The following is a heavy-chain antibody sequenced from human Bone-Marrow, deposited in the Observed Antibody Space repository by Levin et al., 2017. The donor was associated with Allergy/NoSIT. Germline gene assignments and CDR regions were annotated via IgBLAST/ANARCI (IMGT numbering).Heavy chain of an antibody. V-gene: IGHV3-74*01. CDR1: GFTFSSYW. CDR2: INSDGSST. CDR3: ARGQYDYVWGSYSGQLGH. D-gene: IGHD3-16*01. Sequence: PGGSLRLSCAASGFTFSSYWMHWVRQAPGKGLVWVSRINSDGSSTSYADSVKGRFTISRDNAKNTLYLQMNSLRAEDTAVYYCARGQYDYVWGSYSGQLGHWGQGTLVTVSS. J-gene: IGHJ4*02.